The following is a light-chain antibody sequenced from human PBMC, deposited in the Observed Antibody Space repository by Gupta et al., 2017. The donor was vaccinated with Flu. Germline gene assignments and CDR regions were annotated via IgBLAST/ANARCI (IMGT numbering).Light chain of an antibody. J-gene: IGLJ3*02. CDR3: VLYMVSGIRV. CDR2: STN. CDR1: SGSVSTSYY. V-gene: IGLV8-61*01. Sequence: QTVLPQAPSFSVSPGGTVTLTCGLSSGSVSTSYYPSWYQQTPGQAPRTLIYSTNTRSSGVPDRFSGSILGNKAALTITGAQADDESDYYCVLYMVSGIRVFGGGTKLTVL.